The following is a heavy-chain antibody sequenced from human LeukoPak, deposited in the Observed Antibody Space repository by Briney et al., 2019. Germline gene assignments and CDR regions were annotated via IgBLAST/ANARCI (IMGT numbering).Heavy chain of an antibody. V-gene: IGHV4-30-4*01. Sequence: SQTLSLTCTVSGGSISSGDYYWSWIRQPPGKGLEWIGYIYYSGSTYYNPSLKSRVTISVDTSKNQFSLKLSSVTAADTVVYYCAAGVYYYDSSGYPEYFDYWGQGTLVTVSS. D-gene: IGHD3-22*01. CDR2: IYYSGST. CDR1: GGSISSGDYY. CDR3: AAGVYYYDSSGYPEYFDY. J-gene: IGHJ4*02.